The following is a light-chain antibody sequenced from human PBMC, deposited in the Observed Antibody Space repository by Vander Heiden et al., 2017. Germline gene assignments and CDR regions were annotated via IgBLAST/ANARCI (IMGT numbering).Light chain of an antibody. CDR3: QSYDSSLSGYV. J-gene: IGLJ1*01. V-gene: IGLV1-40*01. CDR1: SSNIGAGYD. CDR2: GNS. Sequence: QSVLTPPPSVSGPPGQRVTISCTGSSSNIGAGYDVHWYQQLPGTAPKLLIYGNSNRPSGVPDRFSGSKSGTSASLAITGFQAEDEADYYCQSYDSSLSGYVFGTGTKVTVL.